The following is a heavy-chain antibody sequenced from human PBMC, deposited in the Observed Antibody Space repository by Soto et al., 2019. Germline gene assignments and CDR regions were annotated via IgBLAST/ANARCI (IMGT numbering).Heavy chain of an antibody. CDR2: IYSGGST. V-gene: IGHV3-53*01. J-gene: IGHJ3*02. Sequence: GGSLRLSCAASGFTVSSNYMSWVRQAPGKGLEWVSVIYSGGSTYYADSVKGRFTISRDNSKNTLYLQMNSLRAEDTAVYYCARELELKSYAFDIWGQGTMVTVSS. CDR3: ARELELKSYAFDI. D-gene: IGHD1-7*01. CDR1: GFTVSSNY.